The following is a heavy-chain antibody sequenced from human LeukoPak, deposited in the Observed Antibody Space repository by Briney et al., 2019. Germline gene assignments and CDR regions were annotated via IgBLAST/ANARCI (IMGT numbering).Heavy chain of an antibody. CDR1: GFTFSSYA. V-gene: IGHV3-30*04. J-gene: IGHJ4*02. Sequence: GGSLRLSCAASGFTFSSYAMHWVRQAPGKGLGWVAVISYDGSNKYYADSVKGRFTISRDNSKNTLFLQMNTLRAEDTAVFYCAKGGASVTRYVDYWGQGTLVTVSS. D-gene: IGHD4-17*01. CDR2: ISYDGSNK. CDR3: AKGGASVTRYVDY.